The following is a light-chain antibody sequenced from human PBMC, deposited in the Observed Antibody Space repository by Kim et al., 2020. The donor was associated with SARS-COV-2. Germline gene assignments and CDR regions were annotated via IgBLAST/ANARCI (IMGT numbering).Light chain of an antibody. CDR3: AAWDSGLSAWV. Sequence: VIWYQQLPEAAPKLLISPHNQRPSGVPDRFSASKSGTSASLAITGLLSEDEAVYYCAAWDSGLSAWVFGGGTQLTVL. CDR2: PHN. J-gene: IGLJ3*02. V-gene: IGLV1-44*01.